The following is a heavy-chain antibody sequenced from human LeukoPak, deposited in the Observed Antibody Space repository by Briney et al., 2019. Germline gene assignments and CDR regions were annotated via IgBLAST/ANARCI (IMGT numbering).Heavy chain of an antibody. CDR3: AREAGVPPTTQQWPTSVDR. CDR2: IKQDGSEK. V-gene: IGHV3-7*05. D-gene: IGHD5-18*01. CDR1: GFTFSSYW. J-gene: IGHJ5*02. Sequence: PGGSLRLSCAASGFTFSSYWMSWVRQAPGKGLEWVANIKQDGSEKYYVDSVKGRFTISRDNAKNSLYLQVNSLRAEDTAVYYCAREAGVPPTTQQWPTSVDRWGQGTLVTVSS.